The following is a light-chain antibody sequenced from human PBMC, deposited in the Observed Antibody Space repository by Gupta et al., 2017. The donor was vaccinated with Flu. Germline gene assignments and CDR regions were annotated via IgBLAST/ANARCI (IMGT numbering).Light chain of an antibody. V-gene: IGLV1-51*01. CDR3: AAWDGSLKGEV. CDR2: DND. CDR1: RSNMGENY. J-gene: IGLJ2*01. Sequence: VTISCSGGRSNMGENYVSWIQHFPGAAPRLLICDNDKRPSGIPDRFSGSKSGTSASLAINGLQAVDEDVYYCAAWDGSLKGEVFGGGTKLTV.